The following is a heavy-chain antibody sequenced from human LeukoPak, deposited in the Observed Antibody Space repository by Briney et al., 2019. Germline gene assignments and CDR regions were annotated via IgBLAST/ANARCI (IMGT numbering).Heavy chain of an antibody. CDR3: ARETSLAGFASGLGFNY. V-gene: IGHV4-59*01. J-gene: IGHJ4*02. D-gene: IGHD6-19*01. CDR1: GGSISGWY. CDR2: IYGSGYT. Sequence: SETLSLTRTVSGGSISGWYWSWLRQPPGKGLEWIGYIYGSGYTNYNPSLKSRVTMSIDTSKNHFSLKLTSVTAADTATYYCARETSLAGFASGLGFNYWGQGILVTVSS.